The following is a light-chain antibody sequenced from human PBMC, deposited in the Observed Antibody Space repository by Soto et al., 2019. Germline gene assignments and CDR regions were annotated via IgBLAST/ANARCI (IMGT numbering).Light chain of an antibody. Sequence: QSVLTQPASVSGSPGQSIAISCTGTSSDVGGYDYVSWYQQQPDKAPKLMIYEVTKRPSGVSNRFSGSKSGNTASLTISGLQAEDEADYYCSSHTRGSTRGFGTGTKVTVL. CDR2: EVT. CDR3: SSHTRGSTRG. CDR1: SSDVGGYDY. J-gene: IGLJ1*01. V-gene: IGLV2-14*01.